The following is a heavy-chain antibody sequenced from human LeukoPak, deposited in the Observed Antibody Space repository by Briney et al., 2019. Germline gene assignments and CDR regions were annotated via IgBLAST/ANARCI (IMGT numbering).Heavy chain of an antibody. Sequence: SETLSLTCTVSGGSISSSSYYWGWIRQPPGKGLEWIGSIYYSGSTYYNPSLKSRVTISVDTSKNQFSLKLSSVTAADTAVYYCARHRREADSSGWYSWYFDLWGRGTLVTISS. D-gene: IGHD6-19*01. V-gene: IGHV4-39*01. CDR2: IYYSGST. J-gene: IGHJ2*01. CDR1: GGSISSSSYY. CDR3: ARHRREADSSGWYSWYFDL.